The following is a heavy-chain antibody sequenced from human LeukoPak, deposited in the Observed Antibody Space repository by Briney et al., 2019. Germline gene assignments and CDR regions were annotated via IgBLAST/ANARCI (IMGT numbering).Heavy chain of an antibody. CDR3: ARERRAGYCSSTSCQNGNWFDP. Sequence: SGTLSLTCAVSGGSLNITNMWRLGRPPPRKGQGVVGVIHNTRGTNYHPSLKSRVTISLEKSKNQFSVKLSSVTAADTAVYYCARERRAGYCSSTSCQNGNWFDPWGQGTLVTVSS. D-gene: IGHD2-2*01. CDR1: GGSLNITNM. CDR2: IHNTRGT. V-gene: IGHV4-4*02. J-gene: IGHJ5*02.